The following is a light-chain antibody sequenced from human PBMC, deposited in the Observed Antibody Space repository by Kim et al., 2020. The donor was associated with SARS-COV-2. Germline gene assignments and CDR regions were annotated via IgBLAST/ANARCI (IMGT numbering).Light chain of an antibody. V-gene: IGKV3D-15*01. J-gene: IGKJ2*01. CDR2: GAS. CDR3: QQYKNWYT. Sequence: DIVLTHSPATLPVSVGERATLFCRASQSVGNNLAWYQQKPGQAPRLLIYGASTRATDIPARFSGSGSGTEFTLTISGLQSEDFAVYFCQQYKNWYTFGQGTKLEI. CDR1: QSVGNN.